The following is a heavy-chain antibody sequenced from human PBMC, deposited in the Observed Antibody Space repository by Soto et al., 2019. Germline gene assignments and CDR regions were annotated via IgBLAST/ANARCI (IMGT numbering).Heavy chain of an antibody. J-gene: IGHJ6*02. V-gene: IGHV5-10-1*01. CDR3: AGSSIVGATTGYYYGMDV. D-gene: IGHD1-26*01. CDR2: IDPSDSYP. CDR1: GYSFTSYW. Sequence: PGESLKISCKGSGYSFTSYWISWVRQMPGKGLEWMGRIDPSDSYPNYSPSFQGHVTISADKSISTAYLQWSSLKASDTAMYYCAGSSIVGATTGYYYGMDVWGQGTTVTVS.